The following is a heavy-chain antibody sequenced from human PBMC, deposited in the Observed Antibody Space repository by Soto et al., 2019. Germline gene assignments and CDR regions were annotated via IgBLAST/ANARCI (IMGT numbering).Heavy chain of an antibody. V-gene: IGHV3-33*01. CDR3: ARGDRLCSGGSCYYYGMDV. Sequence: QVQLVESGGGVVQPGRSLRLSCAASGFTFSSYGMHWVRQAPGKGLEWVAVIWYDGSNKYYADSVKGRFTISRDNSKNTLYLKMNSLGAEDTAVYYCARGDRLCSGGSCYYYGMDVWGQGTTVTVSS. J-gene: IGHJ6*02. D-gene: IGHD2-15*01. CDR2: IWYDGSNK. CDR1: GFTFSSYG.